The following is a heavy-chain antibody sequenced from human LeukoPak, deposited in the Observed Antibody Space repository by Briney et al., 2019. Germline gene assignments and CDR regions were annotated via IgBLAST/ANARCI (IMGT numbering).Heavy chain of an antibody. Sequence: ASVRVSFKTSGYTFIDYYIHWVRQAPGQGLEGMGWIIPNTVIPNYAQMFQGRFTITRDQSISPAYLALSRLTSHDTAVYYLAKDPVGGTHDFDYWGQGNLVTVSS. J-gene: IGHJ4*01. CDR1: GYTFIDYY. CDR3: AKDPVGGTHDFDY. D-gene: IGHD1-26*01. CDR2: IIPNTVIP. V-gene: IGHV1-2*02.